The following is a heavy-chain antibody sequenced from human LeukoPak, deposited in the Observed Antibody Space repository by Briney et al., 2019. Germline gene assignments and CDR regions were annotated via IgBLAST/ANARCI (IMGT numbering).Heavy chain of an antibody. CDR3: AREVIRYWYFDP. J-gene: IGHJ2*01. CDR2: MRSKTQNYAT. Sequence: GGSLRLSCAASGFTFSDSGMHWVRQAPGKGLEWVGRMRSKTQNYATAYAASVKGRFTISRDDSKNTAFLQMNSLRAEDTALYYCAREVIRYWYFDPRGRGTLVTVSS. V-gene: IGHV3-73*01. CDR1: GFTFSDSG. D-gene: IGHD2-21*01.